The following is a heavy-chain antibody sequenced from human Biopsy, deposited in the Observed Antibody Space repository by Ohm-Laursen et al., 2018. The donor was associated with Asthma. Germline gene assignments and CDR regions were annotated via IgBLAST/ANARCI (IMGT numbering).Heavy chain of an antibody. J-gene: IGHJ1*01. CDR2: IKHDGSEK. V-gene: IGHV3-7*01. Sequence: SLRLSCAAFGFTFGAYCMSWVRQVPGQGLEWVANIKHDGSEKNHVDSLKGRFTISRDNAKNLLFLQMNGLRAEDTAVYYCARTFHFWSPYHAEHYQLWGQGTLVTASS. D-gene: IGHD3-3*01. CDR1: GFTFGAYC. CDR3: ARTFHFWSPYHAEHYQL.